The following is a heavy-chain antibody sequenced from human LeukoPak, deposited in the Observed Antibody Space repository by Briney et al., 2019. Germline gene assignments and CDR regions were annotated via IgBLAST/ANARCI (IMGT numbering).Heavy chain of an antibody. V-gene: IGHV4-59*01. CDR3: ARDPGSSGYWYFDL. CDR2: IYNNGRT. CDR1: GGSMSSYY. J-gene: IGHJ2*01. D-gene: IGHD6-19*01. Sequence: SETLSLTCTVSGGSMSSYYWSWIRQPPGKGLEWIGYIYNNGRTNYNPSLKSRVTISVDTSKNQFSQRLTSVTAADTAVYYCARDPGSSGYWYFDLWGRGTLVTVSS.